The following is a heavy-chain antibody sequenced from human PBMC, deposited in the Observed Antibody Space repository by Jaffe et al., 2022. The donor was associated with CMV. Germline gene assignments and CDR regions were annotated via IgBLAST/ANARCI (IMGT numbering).Heavy chain of an antibody. CDR2: INSGSSFI. V-gene: IGHV3-21*01. CDR3: ARVRYMGSDWYHDAFDV. Sequence: EVRLVESGGGLVKPGGSLRLSCAASGFTFNSYSMNWVRQAPGKGLEWVSFINSGSSFIYYADSVEGRFTISRDNAKNSLFLQMDSLRADDTAVYYCARVRYMGSDWYHDAFDVWGQGTRVTVSS. J-gene: IGHJ3*01. CDR1: GFTFNSYS. D-gene: IGHD6-19*01.